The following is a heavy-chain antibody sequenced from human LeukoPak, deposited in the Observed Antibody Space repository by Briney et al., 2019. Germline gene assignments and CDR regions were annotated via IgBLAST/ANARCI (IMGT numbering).Heavy chain of an antibody. CDR1: GGSISSYY. J-gene: IGHJ3*02. CDR2: IYYSGST. Sequence: PSETLSLTCTVSGGSISSYYWSWIRQPPGKGLEGIGYIYYSGSTNYNPSLKSRVTISVDTSKNQFSLKLSSVTAADTAVYYCARGNIVVVVAATDAFDIWGQGTMVTVSS. D-gene: IGHD2-15*01. V-gene: IGHV4-59*01. CDR3: ARGNIVVVVAATDAFDI.